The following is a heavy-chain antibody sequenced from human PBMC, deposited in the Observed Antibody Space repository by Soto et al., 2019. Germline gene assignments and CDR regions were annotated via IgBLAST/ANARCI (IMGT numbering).Heavy chain of an antibody. J-gene: IGHJ6*02. D-gene: IGHD6-19*01. CDR1: GFTFSSYW. CDR2: LNQDGSEK. CDR3: ARDRRQRSVRGYYYFYGLGV. V-gene: IGHV3-7*05. Sequence: EVQLVESGGGLVQPGGSLRLSCAASGFTFSSYWMSWVRQSPGKGLEWVANLNQDGSEKSYVDSVKGRFTISRDNAKNSLYLQMNSLRAEDTAVYYCARDRRQRSVRGYYYFYGLGVWGQGTTVTVSS.